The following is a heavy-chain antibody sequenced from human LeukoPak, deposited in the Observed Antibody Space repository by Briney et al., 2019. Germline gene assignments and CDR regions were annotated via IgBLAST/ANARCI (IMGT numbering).Heavy chain of an antibody. Sequence: ASVKVSCKASGGTFSSYAISWVRQAPGQGLEWMGGIIPIFGTANYAQKFQGRVTITADESTSTAYMELSSLRSEDTAVYYCAREAVTIFALVRTQTTKRPHRFDPWGQGTLVTVSS. CDR2: IIPIFGTA. CDR3: AREAVTIFALVRTQTTKRPHRFDP. J-gene: IGHJ5*02. CDR1: GGTFSSYA. D-gene: IGHD3-3*01. V-gene: IGHV1-69*13.